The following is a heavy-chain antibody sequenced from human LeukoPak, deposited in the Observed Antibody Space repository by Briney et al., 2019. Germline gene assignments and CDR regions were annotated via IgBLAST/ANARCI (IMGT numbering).Heavy chain of an antibody. CDR3: ARVWGDYEMGDNWFDP. D-gene: IGHD4-17*01. CDR2: IYCSGST. V-gene: IGHV4-59*12. J-gene: IGHJ5*02. CDR1: GGSISSYY. Sequence: SETLSLTCTVSGGSISSYYWSWIRQPPGKGLEWIGYIYCSGSTNYNPSLRSRVTISVDTSKNQFSLKLSSVTAADTAVYYCARVWGDYEMGDNWFDPWGQGTLVTVSS.